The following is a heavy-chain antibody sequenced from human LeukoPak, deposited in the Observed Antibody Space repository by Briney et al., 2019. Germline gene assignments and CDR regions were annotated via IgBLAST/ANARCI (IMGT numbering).Heavy chain of an antibody. CDR3: ARDGGTKGGYYFYFGY. Sequence: GGSLRLSCAASGFTFSSYAMHWVRQAPGKGLEYVSAISSNGGSTYYANSVKGRFTISRDNSKNTLYLQMGSLRAEDMAVYYCARDGGTKGGYYFYFGYWGQGTLVTVSS. CDR1: GFTFSSYA. CDR2: ISSNGGST. J-gene: IGHJ4*02. V-gene: IGHV3-64*01. D-gene: IGHD3-22*01.